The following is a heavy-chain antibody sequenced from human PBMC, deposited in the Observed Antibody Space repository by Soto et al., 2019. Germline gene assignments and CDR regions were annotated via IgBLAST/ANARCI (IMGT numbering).Heavy chain of an antibody. V-gene: IGHV4-39*07. Sequence: PSETLSLTCTVSGGSISSSSYYWGWIRQPPGKGLEWIGSIFYSGSTNYNPSLKSRVTISVDKSKNQFSLKLSSVTAADTAVYYCARVSGSYYYGMDVWGQGTTVTVSS. CDR2: IFYSGST. J-gene: IGHJ6*02. D-gene: IGHD1-26*01. CDR3: ARVSGSYYYGMDV. CDR1: GGSISSSSYY.